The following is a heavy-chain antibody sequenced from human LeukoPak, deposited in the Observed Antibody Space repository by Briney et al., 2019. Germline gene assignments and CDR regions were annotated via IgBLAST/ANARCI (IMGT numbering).Heavy chain of an antibody. D-gene: IGHD4-17*01. CDR1: GSTFTFYA. V-gene: IGHV3-23*01. CDR3: AKWDGDLYYYYYMDV. CDR2: ISGSGGST. J-gene: IGHJ6*03. Sequence: PGGSLRLSCAASGSTFTFYAMSWVRQAPGKGLEWVPVISGSGGSTYCADSVKGRFTISRDNSKSTLYLQMDSLRAEDTAVYYCAKWDGDLYYYYYMDVWGKGTTVTVSS.